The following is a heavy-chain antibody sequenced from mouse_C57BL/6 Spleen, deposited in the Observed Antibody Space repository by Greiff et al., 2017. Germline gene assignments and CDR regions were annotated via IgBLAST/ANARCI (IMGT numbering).Heavy chain of an antibody. CDR3: TGFYYYGSSRYAMDY. V-gene: IGHV6-3*01. Sequence: EVKLMESGGGLVQPGGSMKLSCVASGFTFSNYWMNWVRQSPEKGLEWVAQIRLKSDNYATHYAESVKGRFTISRDESKSSVYLQMNNLRAEDTGIYYCTGFYYYGSSRYAMDYWGQGTSVTVSS. CDR2: IRLKSDNYAT. J-gene: IGHJ4*01. D-gene: IGHD1-1*01. CDR1: GFTFSNYW.